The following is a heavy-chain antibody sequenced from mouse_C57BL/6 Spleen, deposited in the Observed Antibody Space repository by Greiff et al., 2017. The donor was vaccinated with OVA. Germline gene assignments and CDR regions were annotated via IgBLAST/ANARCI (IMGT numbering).Heavy chain of an antibody. CDR3: ARSTTVVATRGYFDV. J-gene: IGHJ1*03. V-gene: IGHV1-61*01. CDR2: IYPSDSET. D-gene: IGHD1-1*01. CDR1: GYTFTSYW. Sequence: QVQLQQPGAELVRPGSSVKLSCKASGYTFTSYWMDWVKQRPGQGLEWIGNIYPSDSETHYNQKFKDKATLTVDKSSSTAYMQLSSLTSEDSAVYYCARSTTVVATRGYFDVRGTGTTVTVSS.